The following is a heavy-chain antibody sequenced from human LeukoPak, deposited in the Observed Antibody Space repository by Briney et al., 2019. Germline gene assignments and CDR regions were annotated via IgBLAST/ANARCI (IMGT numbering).Heavy chain of an antibody. CDR2: ISSSSTI. CDR1: GFTFSDYY. J-gene: IGHJ4*02. D-gene: IGHD3-22*01. Sequence: GGSLRLSCAASGFTFSDYYMSWIRQAPGKGLEWVSYISSSSTIYYADSVKGRFTISRDNSKNTLYLQMNSLRAEDTAVYYCAKDYYDSSGYYGLIDYWGQGTLVTVSS. CDR3: AKDYYDSSGYYGLIDY. V-gene: IGHV3-69-1*01.